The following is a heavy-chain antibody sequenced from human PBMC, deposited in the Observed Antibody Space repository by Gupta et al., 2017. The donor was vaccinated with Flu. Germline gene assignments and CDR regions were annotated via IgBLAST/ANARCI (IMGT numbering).Heavy chain of an antibody. CDR1: Y. D-gene: IGHD3-3*02. V-gene: IGHV1-2*02. CDR3: ARGTALDGPHRSLLGY. CDR2: INPNSGDT. Sequence: YRHWGRQAPGQGLEWMGWINPNSGDTTYAQRLQGRVTMTRDTSISTAYLDLTTLTSDDTAVYYCARGTALDGPHRSLLGYWGQGTLVAVSS. J-gene: IGHJ4*02.